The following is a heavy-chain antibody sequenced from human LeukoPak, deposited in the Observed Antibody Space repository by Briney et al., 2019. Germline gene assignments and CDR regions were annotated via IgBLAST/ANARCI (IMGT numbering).Heavy chain of an antibody. D-gene: IGHD2-8*02. CDR1: GFTFDDYG. J-gene: IGHJ6*03. Sequence: GGSLRLSCAASGFTFDDYGMSWVRQAPGKGLEWVSGINWNGGSTGYADSVKGRFTISRDNAKNSLYLQMNSLRAEDTALYYCARNPLVGTYYHYYYMDVWGKGTTVTVSS. CDR3: ARNPLVGTYYHYYYMDV. CDR2: INWNGGST. V-gene: IGHV3-20*04.